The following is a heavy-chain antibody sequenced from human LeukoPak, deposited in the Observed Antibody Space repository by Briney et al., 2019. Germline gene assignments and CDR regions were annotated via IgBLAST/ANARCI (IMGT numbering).Heavy chain of an antibody. Sequence: SETLSLTCAVSGGSISSSNWWSWVRQPPGKGLEWIGEIYHRGSANYNPSLKSRVTISVDKSKNQFSLKLSSVTAADTAVYYCARWSGVVGTARGWYFDLWGRGTLVTVSS. D-gene: IGHD1-26*01. J-gene: IGHJ2*01. CDR1: GGSISSSNW. V-gene: IGHV4-4*02. CDR2: IYHRGSA. CDR3: ARWSGVVGTARGWYFDL.